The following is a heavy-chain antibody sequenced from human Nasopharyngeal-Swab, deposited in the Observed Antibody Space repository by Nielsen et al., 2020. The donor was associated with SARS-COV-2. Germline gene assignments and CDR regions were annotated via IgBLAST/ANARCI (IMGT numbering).Heavy chain of an antibody. CDR2: ISYDGSNK. D-gene: IGHD5-12*01. J-gene: IGHJ3*02. CDR3: TRRGYSGYGYDAFDI. Sequence: GGSLRLSCAASGFTFSSYGMHWVRQAPGKGLEWVAVISYDGSNKYYADSVKGRFTISRDNSKNTLYLQMNSLRAEDTAVYYCTRRGYSGYGYDAFDIWGQGTMVTVSS. V-gene: IGHV3-30*03. CDR1: GFTFSSYG.